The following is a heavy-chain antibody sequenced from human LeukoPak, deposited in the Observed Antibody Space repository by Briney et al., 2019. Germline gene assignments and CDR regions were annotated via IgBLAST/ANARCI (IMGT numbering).Heavy chain of an antibody. CDR3: ARGRRVVVVPAARGGAGTRTSYMDV. Sequence: SETLSLTCAVYGGSFRGYYWSWIRQPPGKGLGWIGEINHSGSTNYNPSLESRVTISVDTSKNQFSLKLSSVTAADTAVYYCARGRRVVVVPAARGGAGTRTSYMDVWGKGTTVTVSS. CDR1: GGSFRGYY. J-gene: IGHJ6*03. D-gene: IGHD2-2*01. CDR2: INHSGST. V-gene: IGHV4-34*01.